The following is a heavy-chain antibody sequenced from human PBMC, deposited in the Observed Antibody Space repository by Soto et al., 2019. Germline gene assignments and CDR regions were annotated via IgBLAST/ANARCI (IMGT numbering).Heavy chain of an antibody. CDR3: AKRVEYSSSWAYFDH. V-gene: IGHV3-23*01. J-gene: IGHJ4*02. D-gene: IGHD6-6*01. Sequence: GSLRLSCAASGXIFSEYSMSWVRQAPGKGLEWVSAISPSGGDTYDADSVKGRFAISRDNSKKNLSLQMNSMRAGHTAVYYCAKRVEYSSSWAYFDHWGRGTLGTVSS. CDR2: ISPSGGDT. CDR1: GXIFSEYS.